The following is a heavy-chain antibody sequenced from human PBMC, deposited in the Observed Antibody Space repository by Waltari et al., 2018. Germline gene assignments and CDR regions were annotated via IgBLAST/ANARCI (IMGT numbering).Heavy chain of an antibody. CDR1: GYSISSGYY. CDR2: IYYSESD. D-gene: IGHD6-6*01. Sequence: QVQLQASGPGLVKPSETLSLTCTVSGYSISSGYYWGWIRQPPGKGLEWIGSIYYSESDYYSPALKRRVTISVDTSKNQFSLKLSSVTAADTAVYYCARVDSSSSVWFDPWGQGTLVTVSS. CDR3: ARVDSSSSVWFDP. J-gene: IGHJ5*02. V-gene: IGHV4-38-2*02.